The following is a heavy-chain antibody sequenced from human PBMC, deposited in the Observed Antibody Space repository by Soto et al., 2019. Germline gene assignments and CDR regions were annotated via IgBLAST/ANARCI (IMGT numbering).Heavy chain of an antibody. D-gene: IGHD3-10*01. CDR2: IIPIFGTA. Sequence: QVQLVQSGAAVKKPGSSVKVSCKASGGTFSSYAISWVRQAPGQGLEWMGGIIPIFGTANYAQKFQGRVTITADKSTSTAYMELSSLRSDDTAVYYCASPTMDYYYYYGMDVWGQGTTVTVSS. CDR3: ASPTMDYYYYYGMDV. V-gene: IGHV1-69*14. CDR1: GGTFSSYA. J-gene: IGHJ6*02.